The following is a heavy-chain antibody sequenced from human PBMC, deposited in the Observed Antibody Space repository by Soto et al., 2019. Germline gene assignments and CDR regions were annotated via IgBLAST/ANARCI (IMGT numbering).Heavy chain of an antibody. Sequence: ASVKVSCKTSGYTFSNYGITWVRQAPGQPLEWLGWISLYSDGTNYAQKFQGRVSMTTDTSTTTAYMELRNLRSDDTAVSYCARVGPGAYAWCGPWGQGTRVTASS. V-gene: IGHV1-18*01. CDR2: ISLYSDGT. CDR3: ARVGPGAYAWCGP. J-gene: IGHJ5*02. CDR1: GYTFSNYG. D-gene: IGHD5-12*01.